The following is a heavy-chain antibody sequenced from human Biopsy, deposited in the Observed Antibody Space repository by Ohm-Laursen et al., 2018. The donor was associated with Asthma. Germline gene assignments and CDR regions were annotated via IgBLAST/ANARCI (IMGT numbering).Heavy chain of an antibody. CDR1: GYSLTDLS. CDR3: ASDFPKDYVRYNFQF. V-gene: IGHV1-24*01. Sequence: ASVKVSCKISGYSLTDLSMHWVRQAPGQGLEWMGGHDHEEGRTVNARRFQGRVTMTADTSTDTAYMELSSLSSDDTAVYYCASDFPKDYVRYNFQFWGQGTLVTVSS. J-gene: IGHJ4*02. D-gene: IGHD4-17*01. CDR2: HDHEEGRT.